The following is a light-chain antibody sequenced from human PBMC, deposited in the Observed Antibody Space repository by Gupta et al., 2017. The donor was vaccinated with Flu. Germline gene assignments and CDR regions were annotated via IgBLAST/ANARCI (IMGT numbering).Light chain of an antibody. CDR3: LHHDSYPLS. J-gene: IGKJ4*01. V-gene: IGKV1-17*01. CDR2: GAT. Sequence: QMTQSPSSLSASVGDRVTITCRASQGIRNALAWYQQKSGKAPKRLIYGATSLQSGVPSRFSGSGSGTDFTLTISSLQPEDFATYYCLHHDSYPLSFGGGTKVEIK. CDR1: QGIRNA.